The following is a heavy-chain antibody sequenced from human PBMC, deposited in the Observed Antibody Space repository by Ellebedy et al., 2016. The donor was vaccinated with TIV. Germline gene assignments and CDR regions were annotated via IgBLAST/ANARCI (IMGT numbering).Heavy chain of an antibody. CDR1: GFTFRTYR. V-gene: IGHV3-7*01. Sequence: GESLKISXAASGFTFRTYRMRWVRLSAGKGLSWVANIKQDGSEKYYVDSVKGRFTISRDNAKNSLYLQMNSLRAEDTAVYYCARAQGGYDSSGYYPGWFDPWGQGTLVTVSS. D-gene: IGHD3-22*01. J-gene: IGHJ5*02. CDR3: ARAQGGYDSSGYYPGWFDP. CDR2: IKQDGSEK.